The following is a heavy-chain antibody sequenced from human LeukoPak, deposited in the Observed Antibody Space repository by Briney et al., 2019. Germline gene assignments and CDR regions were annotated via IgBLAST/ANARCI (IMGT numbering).Heavy chain of an antibody. V-gene: IGHV3-15*01. CDR1: GLTFSNAW. CDR2: IKSQADGGTA. Sequence: PGGSLRLSCVASGLTFSNAWINWVRQAPGKGLEWVGRIKSQADGGTADFAASVKGLFTISRDDSQNTVYLQMISPRSEDTAVYFCATETYSGYYVFDYWGQGTLVTVSS. D-gene: IGHD5-12*01. J-gene: IGHJ4*02. CDR3: ATETYSGYYVFDY.